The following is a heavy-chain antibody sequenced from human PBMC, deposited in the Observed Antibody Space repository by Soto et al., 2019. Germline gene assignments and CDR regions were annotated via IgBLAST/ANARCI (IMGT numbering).Heavy chain of an antibody. D-gene: IGHD2-8*02. CDR2: ISFDGDK. V-gene: IGHV3-30*03. CDR3: ARDYARGWCQF. J-gene: IGHJ4*02. CDR1: GFDFSNSG. Sequence: GGSLRLSCTASGFDFSNSGIQWVRQTPGKGLEWVALISFDGDKYYVDSVKGRFTISRDNPTNTVYLQMNRLRPEDTGVYYCARDYARGWCQFWGQGTMVTVSS.